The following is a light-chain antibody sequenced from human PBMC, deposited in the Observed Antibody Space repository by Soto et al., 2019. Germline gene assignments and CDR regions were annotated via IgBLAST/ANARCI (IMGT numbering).Light chain of an antibody. CDR1: SSDVGGYNA. CDR3: NSFRVNRLYV. CDR2: KVT. J-gene: IGLJ1*01. V-gene: IGLV2-14*01. Sequence: QSVLAQPASVSGSPGQTITISCTGTSSDVGGYNAVSWYQHHPGKAPKLIIYKVTHRPAGVSDRFSASKSGNTASLTISGLQAEDEADYYCNSFRVNRLYVFGTGTKLTVL.